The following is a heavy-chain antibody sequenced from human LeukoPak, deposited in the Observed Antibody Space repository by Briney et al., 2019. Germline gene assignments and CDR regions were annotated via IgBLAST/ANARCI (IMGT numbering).Heavy chain of an antibody. CDR1: GGSISTYY. V-gene: IGHV4-59*01. CDR2: IYYSGST. CDR3: ARRLYSYYEY. Sequence: TSETLSLTCTVSGGSISTYYWSWIRQPPGKGLEWIGYIYYSGSTNYNPSLKSRVTISVDTSKNQFSLNLSSVTAADTALYYCARRLYSYYEYWGQGTLVTVSS. J-gene: IGHJ4*02. D-gene: IGHD4-11*01.